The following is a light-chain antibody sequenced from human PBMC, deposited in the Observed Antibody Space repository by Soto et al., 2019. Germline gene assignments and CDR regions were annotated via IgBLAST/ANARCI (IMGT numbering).Light chain of an antibody. CDR3: QQYNTWPRT. CDR1: QTVGTN. CDR2: GAS. J-gene: IGKJ1*01. Sequence: EIVMTQSPATLSVSPGERATLSCRASQTVGTNLAWYQQKPGQVPRLLIYGASARATGIPARFSGSGSGTEFTLTISSLQSEDFAVDYCQQYNTWPRTFGQGTKVEIK. V-gene: IGKV3-15*01.